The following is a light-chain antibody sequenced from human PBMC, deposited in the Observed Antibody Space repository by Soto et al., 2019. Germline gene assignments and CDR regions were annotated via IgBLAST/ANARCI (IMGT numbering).Light chain of an antibody. CDR3: QQYHNSPLT. CDR1: QSVLYSSNNKNF. Sequence: DIVMTQSPDSLAVSLGERATINCKSSQSVLYSSNNKNFLAWYQQKPGHPPKLLFYWASTRESGVPDRFSGSGSGTDFTLTISSLQAEDVAVYYCQQYHNSPLTFGGGTKVDIK. CDR2: WAS. V-gene: IGKV4-1*01. J-gene: IGKJ4*01.